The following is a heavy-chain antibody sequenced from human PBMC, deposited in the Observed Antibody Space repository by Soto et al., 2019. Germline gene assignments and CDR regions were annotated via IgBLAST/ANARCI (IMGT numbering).Heavy chain of an antibody. CDR2: ISAYNGNT. V-gene: IGHV1-18*01. D-gene: IGHD3-3*01. J-gene: IGHJ2*01. CDR1: GYTFTSYG. Sequence: ASVNVSCKASGYTFTSYGISWVRQAPGQGLEWMGWISAYNGNTNYAQKLQGRVTMTTDTSTSTAYMELRSLRSDDTAVYYCARSTYDFWSGFPSGWYFDLWGRGTLVTVSS. CDR3: ARSTYDFWSGFPSGWYFDL.